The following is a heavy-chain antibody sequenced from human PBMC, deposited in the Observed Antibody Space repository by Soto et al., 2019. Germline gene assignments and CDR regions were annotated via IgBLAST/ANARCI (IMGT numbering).Heavy chain of an antibody. CDR1: GFDFTDHY. J-gene: IGHJ5*02. D-gene: IGHD3-10*01. CDR3: GSGARWGFDP. V-gene: IGHV1-46*01. CDR2: XSXVXXXT. Sequence: ASVKVSCKASGFDFTDHYIHLVRQAPGQGLEXXGXXSXVXXXTXXPQKFQARITMTRDTSTSTVSMELSSLRSEDTAIYYYGSGARWGFDPWGQGTLVTASS.